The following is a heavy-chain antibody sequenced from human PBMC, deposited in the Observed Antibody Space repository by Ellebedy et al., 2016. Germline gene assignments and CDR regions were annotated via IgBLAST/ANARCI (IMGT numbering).Heavy chain of an antibody. Sequence: GGSLRLXCAASEFTFSSYAMSWVRQAPGKGLEWVSAISGSGGSTYYADSVKGRFTISRDNSKNTLYLQMNSLRAEDTAVYYCAKGKALTIFGVTNAFDIWGQGTMVTVSS. CDR3: AKGKALTIFGVTNAFDI. J-gene: IGHJ3*02. D-gene: IGHD3-3*01. CDR2: ISGSGGST. V-gene: IGHV3-23*01. CDR1: EFTFSSYA.